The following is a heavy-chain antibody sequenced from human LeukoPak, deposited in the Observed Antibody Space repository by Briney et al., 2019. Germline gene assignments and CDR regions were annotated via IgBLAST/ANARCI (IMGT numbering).Heavy chain of an antibody. CDR3: ARKRYGDYTKGEVDY. J-gene: IGHJ4*02. CDR2: IYHSGST. CDR1: GYSISSGYH. V-gene: IGHV4-38-2*02. Sequence: SETLSLTCTVSGYSISSGYHWGWIRQPPGKGLEWIGSIYHSGSTYYNPSLKSRVTISVDTSKNQFSLKLSSVTAADTAVYYCARKRYGDYTKGEVDYWGQGTLVTVSS. D-gene: IGHD4-17*01.